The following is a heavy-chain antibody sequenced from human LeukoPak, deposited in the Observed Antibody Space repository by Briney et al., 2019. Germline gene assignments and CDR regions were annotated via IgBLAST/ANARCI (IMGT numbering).Heavy chain of an antibody. CDR2: LYSDGNT. Sequence: GGSLRLSCAASGFTVITNDWTWVRQAPGKGLEWVSVLYSDGNTKYADSLQGRFTISRDNSNKTLYLEMNSLSPDDTALYYCARGVEPLAANTLAYWGQGNLVTVSS. CDR1: GFTVITND. D-gene: IGHD1-14*01. V-gene: IGHV3-53*01. J-gene: IGHJ4*02. CDR3: ARGVEPLAANTLAY.